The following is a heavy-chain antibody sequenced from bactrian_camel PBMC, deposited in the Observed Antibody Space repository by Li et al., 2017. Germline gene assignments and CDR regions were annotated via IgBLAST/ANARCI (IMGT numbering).Heavy chain of an antibody. CDR2: IGRYGST. D-gene: IGHD3*01. V-gene: IGHV3S63*01. J-gene: IGHJ4*01. CDR3: AKYRFRSDCYSGSWSDKPSY. CDR1: EFRFADSA. Sequence: HVQLVESGGGSVQSGETLRLSCAASEFRFADSAMSWYRQAPGKECELVASIGRYGSTDYTDSVKGRFAISQDNAKNTVYLQMNNLKPEDTAVYYCAKYRFRSDCYSGSWSDKPSYWGQGTQVTVS.